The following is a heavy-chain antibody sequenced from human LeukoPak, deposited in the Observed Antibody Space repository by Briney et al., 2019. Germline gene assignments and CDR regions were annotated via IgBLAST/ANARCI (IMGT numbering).Heavy chain of an antibody. CDR1: GGSISSYY. CDR2: IYTSGST. D-gene: IGHD3-10*01. Sequence: PSQTLSLTCTVSGGSISSYYWSWIRQPPGKGLEWIGRIYTSGSTNYNPSLKSRVTMSVDTSKNQFSLKLSSVTAADTAVYYCARYGSGSYGPPYFDYWGQGTLVTVSS. J-gene: IGHJ4*02. CDR3: ARYGSGSYGPPYFDY. V-gene: IGHV4-4*07.